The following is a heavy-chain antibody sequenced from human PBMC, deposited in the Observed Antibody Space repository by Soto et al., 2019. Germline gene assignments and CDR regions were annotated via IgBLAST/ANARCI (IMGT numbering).Heavy chain of an antibody. Sequence: EVQLVESGGGLVQPGGSLRLSCAASGFTFSTYSMNWVRQSPGKGLEWVSYISRSSSDIYYADSVKGRFTISRDNAKNSLYLQMNSLRGEDTAVYFCARSPFSYDTSDYYGGYFDLWGRGTLVTVSS. CDR3: ARSPFSYDTSDYYGGYFDL. CDR2: ISRSSSDI. D-gene: IGHD3-22*01. V-gene: IGHV3-48*01. J-gene: IGHJ2*01. CDR1: GFTFSTYS.